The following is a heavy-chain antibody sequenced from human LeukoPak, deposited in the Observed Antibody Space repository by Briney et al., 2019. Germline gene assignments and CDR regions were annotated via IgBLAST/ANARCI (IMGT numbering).Heavy chain of an antibody. CDR1: GYTFTDYY. CDR3: ARDIVVVTARTDAFDI. CDR2: INPNSGGT. D-gene: IGHD2-21*02. V-gene: IGHV1-2*02. J-gene: IGHJ3*02. Sequence: ASVKVSCKASGYTFTDYYMQWVRQAPGQGLEWMGWINPNSGGTNYAQKFQGRVTMTRDTSISTAYMELSRLRSDDTAVYYCARDIVVVTARTDAFDIWGQGTMVTVSS.